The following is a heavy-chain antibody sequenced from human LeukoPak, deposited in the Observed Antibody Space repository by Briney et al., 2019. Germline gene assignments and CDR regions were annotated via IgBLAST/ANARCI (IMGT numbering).Heavy chain of an antibody. CDR2: ISSSSSTI. J-gene: IGHJ4*02. V-gene: IGHV3-48*01. Sequence: GGCLRLSCAASGFTFSSYRMNWVRQAPGKGLEWVSYISSSSSTIYYADSVKGRFTISRDNAKNSLYLQMNSLRAEDTAVYYCARADGSGSYDYWGQGTLVTVSS. D-gene: IGHD3-10*01. CDR1: GFTFSSYR. CDR3: ARADGSGSYDY.